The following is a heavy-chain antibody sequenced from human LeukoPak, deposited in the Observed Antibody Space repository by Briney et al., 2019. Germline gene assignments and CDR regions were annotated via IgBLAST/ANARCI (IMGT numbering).Heavy chain of an antibody. CDR3: ARSGDNYYYHYMDV. V-gene: IGHV3-23*01. J-gene: IGHJ6*03. CDR1: GFTFSSYG. D-gene: IGHD1-26*01. CDR2: ISGSGGST. Sequence: GGSLRLSCAASGFTFSSYGMSWVRQAPGKGLEWVSAISGSGGSTYYADSVKGRFTISRDNAKNSLYLQMNSLRVEDTAVYYCARSGDNYYYHYMDVWGKGTTVTVSS.